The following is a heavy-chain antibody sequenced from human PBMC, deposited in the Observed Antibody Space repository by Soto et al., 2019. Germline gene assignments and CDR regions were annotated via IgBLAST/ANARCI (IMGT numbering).Heavy chain of an antibody. J-gene: IGHJ4*02. CDR1: GGSVSSGSYY. CDR2: IYYSGST. D-gene: IGHD2-15*01. V-gene: IGHV4-61*01. CDR3: ARSAGGDCSGGSCYPVDY. Sequence: PSETLSLTCTVSGGSVSSGSYYWSWIRQPPGKGLEWIGYIYYSGSTNYNPSHKSRVTISVDTSKNQFSLKLSSVTAADTAVYYCARSAGGDCSGGSCYPVDYWGQGTLVTVSS.